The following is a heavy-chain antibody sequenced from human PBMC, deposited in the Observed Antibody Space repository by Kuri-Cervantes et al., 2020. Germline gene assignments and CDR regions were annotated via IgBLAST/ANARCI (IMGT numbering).Heavy chain of an antibody. D-gene: IGHD4-17*01. Sequence: SETLSLTCTVSGYSISSGYYWGWIRQPPGKGLERIGYIYYSGSTYYNPSLKSRVTISVDTSKNQFSLKLSSVTAADTAVYYCARESRVDGDLDYWGQGTLVTVSS. J-gene: IGHJ4*02. CDR1: GYSISSGYY. V-gene: IGHV4-38-2*02. CDR2: IYYSGST. CDR3: ARESRVDGDLDY.